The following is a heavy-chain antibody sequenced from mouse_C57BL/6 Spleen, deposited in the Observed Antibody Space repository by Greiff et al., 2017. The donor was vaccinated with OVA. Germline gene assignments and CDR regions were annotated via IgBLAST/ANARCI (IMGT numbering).Heavy chain of an antibody. D-gene: IGHD2-5*01. Sequence: QVQLQQPGAELVKPGASVKLSCKASGYTFTSYWMHWVKQRPGRGLEWIGRIDPNSGGTKYNEKLKSKATLTVDKPSSTAYMQLSSLTSADSAVYYCARRWIYSNYEGYFDYWGQGTTLTVSS. CDR1: GYTFTSYW. J-gene: IGHJ2*01. CDR3: ARRWIYSNYEGYFDY. V-gene: IGHV1-72*01. CDR2: IDPNSGGT.